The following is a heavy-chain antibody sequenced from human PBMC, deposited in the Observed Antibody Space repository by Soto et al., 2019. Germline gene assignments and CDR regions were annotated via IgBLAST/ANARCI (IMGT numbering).Heavy chain of an antibody. Sequence: SVKVSCKASGGTFNNYPITWVRQAPGEGLEWMGGSIPIFGTANYAQKFQGRVTISVDESTSTAYMELSSLRSEDTAVYYCARGRGYSGDDHYYYFDMDVRGQGTTVTVSS. CDR2: SIPIFGTA. CDR1: GGTFNNYP. D-gene: IGHD5-12*01. V-gene: IGHV1-69*13. CDR3: ARGRGYSGDDHYYYFDMDV. J-gene: IGHJ6*02.